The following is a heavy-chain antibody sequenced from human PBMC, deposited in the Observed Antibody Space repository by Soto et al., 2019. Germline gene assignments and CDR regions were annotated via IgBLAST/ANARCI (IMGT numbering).Heavy chain of an antibody. Sequence: GGSLRLSCAASGFTFSSYGMHWVRQAPGKGLEWVAVIWYDGSNKYYADSVKGRFTISRDNSKNTLYLQMNSLRAEDTAVYYCARGITIFGVVTPYYYYGMDVWGQGTTVTVSS. J-gene: IGHJ6*02. CDR3: ARGITIFGVVTPYYYYGMDV. CDR2: IWYDGSNK. D-gene: IGHD3-3*01. V-gene: IGHV3-33*01. CDR1: GFTFSSYG.